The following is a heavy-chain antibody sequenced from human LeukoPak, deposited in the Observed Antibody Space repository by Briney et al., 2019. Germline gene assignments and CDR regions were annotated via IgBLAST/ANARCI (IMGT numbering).Heavy chain of an antibody. V-gene: IGHV4-39*01. CDR3: ARGYCSSTSCYRDFDY. CDR2: IYYSGST. Sequence: SETLSLTCTVSGGSISGSSYYWGWIRQPPGKGLEWIGSIYYSGSTYYHPSLKSRVIISVDTSKNQFSLKLSSVTAADTAVYYCARGYCSSTSCYRDFDYWGQGTLVTVSS. CDR1: GGSISGSSYY. J-gene: IGHJ4*02. D-gene: IGHD2-2*02.